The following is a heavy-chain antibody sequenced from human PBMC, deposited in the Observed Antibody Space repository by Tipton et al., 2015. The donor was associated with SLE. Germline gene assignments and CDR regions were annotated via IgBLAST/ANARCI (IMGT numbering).Heavy chain of an antibody. CDR2: ISGSGGST. D-gene: IGHD3-22*01. Sequence: GSLRLSCAASGFTFSSYAMSWVRQAPGKGLEWVSAISGSGGSTYYADSVKGRFTISRDNSKNTLYLQMSSLRAEDTAVYYCVKPYYDSSGLGYWGQGTLVTVSS. V-gene: IGHV3-23*01. CDR3: VKPYYDSSGLGY. CDR1: GFTFSSYA. J-gene: IGHJ4*02.